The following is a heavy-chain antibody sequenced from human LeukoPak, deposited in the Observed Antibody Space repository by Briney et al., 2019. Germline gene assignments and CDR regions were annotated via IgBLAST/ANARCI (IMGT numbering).Heavy chain of an antibody. CDR1: GGTFSSYA. CDR3: ARDRVVVVPAAIPRRASGSWFDP. CDR2: IIPIFGTA. D-gene: IGHD2-2*01. J-gene: IGHJ5*02. Sequence: ASVKVSCKASGGTFSSYAISWVRQAPGQGLEWMGVIIPIFGTANYAQKFQARVTITTDESTRTAYMELSSLRSEDTAVYYCARDRVVVVPAAIPRRASGSWFDPWGQGTLVTVSS. V-gene: IGHV1-69*05.